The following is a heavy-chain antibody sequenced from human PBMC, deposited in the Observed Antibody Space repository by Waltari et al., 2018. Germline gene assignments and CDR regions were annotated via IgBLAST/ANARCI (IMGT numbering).Heavy chain of an antibody. CDR1: GFTFSGYT. J-gene: IGHJ4*02. Sequence: EVQLVESGGGLVKPGGSLSLACAASGFTFSGYTLSWVRQTPGKGLEWVSSISSSSSFIYYADSVKGRFTISRDNAKNSLFLQMNSLRAEDTSVYYCVRSDYGDYVGGYYWGQGTVVTVSS. CDR3: VRSDYGDYVGGYY. V-gene: IGHV3-21*01. CDR2: ISSSSSFI. D-gene: IGHD4-17*01.